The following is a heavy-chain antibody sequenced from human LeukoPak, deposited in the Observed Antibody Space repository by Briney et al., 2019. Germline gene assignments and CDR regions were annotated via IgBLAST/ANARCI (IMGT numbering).Heavy chain of an antibody. V-gene: IGHV4-34*01. Sequence: PSETLSLTCAVYGGSFSGYYWGWIRQPPGKGLEWIGGINHSGSTNYNPSLKSRVTISVDTSKNQFSLKLSSVTAADTAVYYCAGSTGPLDYWGQGTLVTVSS. CDR2: INHSGST. CDR1: GGSFSGYY. CDR3: AGSTGPLDY. D-gene: IGHD3-10*01. J-gene: IGHJ4*02.